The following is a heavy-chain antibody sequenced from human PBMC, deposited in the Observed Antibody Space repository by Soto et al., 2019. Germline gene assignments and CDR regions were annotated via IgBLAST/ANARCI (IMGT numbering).Heavy chain of an antibody. CDR3: STGAIFSE. V-gene: IGHV3-15*07. D-gene: IGHD3-9*01. Sequence: EVQLVESGGGLVKPGGSLRLSCAASGFTFSNTWMNWVRQAPGKGLEWDGRIKSKTDGGATDYAAPVKGRFTISRDDSKNTLYLQMNSLKTEDTAIYYCSTGAIFSEWGQGTLVTVSS. CDR1: GFTFSNTW. J-gene: IGHJ4*02. CDR2: IKSKTDGGAT.